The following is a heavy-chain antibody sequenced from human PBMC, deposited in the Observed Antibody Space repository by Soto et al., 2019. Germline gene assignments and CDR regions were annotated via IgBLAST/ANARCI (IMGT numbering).Heavy chain of an antibody. D-gene: IGHD5-12*01. CDR2: IIPILCIA. J-gene: IGHJ2*01. V-gene: IGHV1-69*02. Sequence: QVQLVQSGAEVKKPGSSVKVSCKASGGTFSSYTISWVRQAPGQWLEWMGRIIPILCIANYAQDVQCRVTITADKAPGTAYLGARRLRFEDKDVYFRAGRGPRRGLRPYWYFDLWGRGTLVTVSS. CDR3: AGRGPRRGLRPYWYFDL. CDR1: GGTFSSYT.